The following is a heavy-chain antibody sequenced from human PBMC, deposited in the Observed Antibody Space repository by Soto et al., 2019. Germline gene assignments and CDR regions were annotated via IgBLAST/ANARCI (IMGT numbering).Heavy chain of an antibody. Sequence: PGESLKISCRGSGYDFNTNWFGWVRQLPGRGLEWVGIMYPGDSDTRYNPSLQGHVTLSVDKSISTAYLQWSSLKASDTAMYYCARHNIGSGWYGGASTGPLKVYYYGMDVWGQGTTVTVSS. CDR2: MYPGDSDT. CDR3: ARHNIGSGWYGGASTGPLKVYYYGMDV. J-gene: IGHJ6*02. V-gene: IGHV5-51*01. D-gene: IGHD6-19*01. CDR1: GYDFNTNW.